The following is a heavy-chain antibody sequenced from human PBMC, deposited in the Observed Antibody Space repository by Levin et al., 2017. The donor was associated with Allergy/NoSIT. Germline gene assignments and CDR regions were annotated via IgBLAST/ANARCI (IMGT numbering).Heavy chain of an antibody. Sequence: LSLTCAASGFVFSTYSIHWVRQAPGKGLEWVAVISYDGTDKYYADSVKGRFTMSRDNSKNTLYLQVNSLRAEDTAVYYCARGASRHCSSTSCYSLDYWGQGTLVTVSS. D-gene: IGHD2-2*02. CDR2: ISYDGTDK. CDR1: GFVFSTYS. CDR3: ARGASRHCSSTSCYSLDY. J-gene: IGHJ4*02. V-gene: IGHV3-30*04.